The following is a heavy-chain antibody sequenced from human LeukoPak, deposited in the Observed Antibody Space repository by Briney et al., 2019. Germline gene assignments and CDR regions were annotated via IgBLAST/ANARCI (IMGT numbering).Heavy chain of an antibody. Sequence: GGSLRLSCAASGFTFSSYAMSWVRQAPGKGLEWVSAISGSGGSTYYADSVKGRFTISRDNSKNTLYLQMNSLRAEDTAVYYCAKDVLLWFGEGNYFDYWGQGTPVTVSS. D-gene: IGHD3-10*01. CDR2: ISGSGGST. CDR1: GFTFSSYA. J-gene: IGHJ4*02. V-gene: IGHV3-23*01. CDR3: AKDVLLWFGEGNYFDY.